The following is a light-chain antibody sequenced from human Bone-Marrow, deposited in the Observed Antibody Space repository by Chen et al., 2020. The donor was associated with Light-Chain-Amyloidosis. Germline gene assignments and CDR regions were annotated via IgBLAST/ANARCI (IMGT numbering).Light chain of an antibody. CDR1: ALPRQF. CDR2: KDI. CDR3: QSADNSGTYVV. Sequence: SYELTQPPTVSLSPGQRSRITCFGAALPRQFGHWYQQKPGEAPLLVIYKDIESPSGIPERFSGSRTVTTVTLTISGVQAGDLADYYCQSADNSGTYVVCGGGTKLTVL. V-gene: IGLV3-25*03. J-gene: IGLJ2*01.